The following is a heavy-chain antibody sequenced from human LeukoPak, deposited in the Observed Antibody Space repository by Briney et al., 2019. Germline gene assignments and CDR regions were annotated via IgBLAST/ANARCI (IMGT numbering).Heavy chain of an antibody. Sequence: GESLKISCYGSGYSFTNSWIGWVRQMPGKGLEWIGIISPGGSEIRDGPPFRGQVTISIDKSITTAYLQWSALKASDTAMYYCARHIAGNYYFDYWGQGTLVTVSS. CDR3: ARHIAGNYYFDY. J-gene: IGHJ4*02. V-gene: IGHV5-51*01. CDR1: GYSFTNSW. CDR2: ISPGGSEI. D-gene: IGHD1-7*01.